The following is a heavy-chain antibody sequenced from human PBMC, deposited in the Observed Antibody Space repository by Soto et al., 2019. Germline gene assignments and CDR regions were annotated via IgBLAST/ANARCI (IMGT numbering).Heavy chain of an antibody. D-gene: IGHD6-19*01. J-gene: IGHJ4*02. CDR1: GYTFTGYA. Sequence: ASVKVSCKASGYTFTGYAMHWVRQAPGQRLEWMGWIDAGNGNTKYSQKFQGRVTITRDTSASTAYMELSSLRSEDTAVYYCARAVAVAADFDYWGQGTLVTAPQ. CDR3: ARAVAVAADFDY. V-gene: IGHV1-3*01. CDR2: IDAGNGNT.